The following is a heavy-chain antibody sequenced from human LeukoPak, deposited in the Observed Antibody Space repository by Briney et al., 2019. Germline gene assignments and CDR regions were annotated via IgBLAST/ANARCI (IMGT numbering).Heavy chain of an antibody. CDR2: ISSSSSTI. J-gene: IGHJ4*02. D-gene: IGHD2-8*01. V-gene: IGHV3-48*01. CDR1: GFTFSSYS. Sequence: PGGSLRLSCAASGFTFSSYSMNWVRQAPGKGLEWVSYISSSSSTIYYADSVKGRFTISRDNAKNSLYLQMNSLRAEDTAVYYCARDEYCTNGVCYKYWGQGTLVTVSS. CDR3: ARDEYCTNGVCYKY.